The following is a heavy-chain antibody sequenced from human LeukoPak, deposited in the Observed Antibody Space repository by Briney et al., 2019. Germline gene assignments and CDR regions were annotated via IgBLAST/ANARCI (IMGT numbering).Heavy chain of an antibody. Sequence: GSLRLSCAASGFTFSSYAMHWVRQAPGKGLEWVAVISYDGSNKYYADSVKGRFTISRDNSKNTLYLQMNSLRAEDTAVYYCAKGSSNYDFWSGYSGYYFDYWGQGTLVTVSS. CDR1: GFTFSSYA. D-gene: IGHD3-3*01. CDR3: AKGSSNYDFWSGYSGYYFDY. CDR2: ISYDGSNK. V-gene: IGHV3-30-3*01. J-gene: IGHJ4*02.